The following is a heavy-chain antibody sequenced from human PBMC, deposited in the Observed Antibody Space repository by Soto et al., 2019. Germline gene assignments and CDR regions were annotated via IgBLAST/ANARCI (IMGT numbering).Heavy chain of an antibody. Sequence: SETLSLTCAVNGGSFREYYWSWLRQPPGKGLEWIGEINQSGTTHYSPSLKRRINISIDTSKNQFSLNLTSVNAADTATDYCARDSITVIGGEIYYYFGMDVWGQGTTVTVSS. D-gene: IGHD3-10*01. J-gene: IGHJ6*02. CDR1: GGSFREYY. CDR2: INQSGTT. V-gene: IGHV4-34*01. CDR3: ARDSITVIGGEIYYYFGMDV.